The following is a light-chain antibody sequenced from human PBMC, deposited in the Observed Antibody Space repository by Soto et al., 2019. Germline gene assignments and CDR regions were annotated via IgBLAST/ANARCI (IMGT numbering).Light chain of an antibody. J-gene: IGKJ2*02. CDR3: QQSYSTPPGT. CDR1: PSISKY. Sequence: DIQMTQSPSSLSASVGDRVTITCRASPSISKYLNWYQQKPGKAPKLLIYAASNLQSGVPSRFSGSGSGTEFTLTSNGLLPADFAPYYCQQSYSTPPGTFGQGTKLEIK. V-gene: IGKV1-39*01. CDR2: AAS.